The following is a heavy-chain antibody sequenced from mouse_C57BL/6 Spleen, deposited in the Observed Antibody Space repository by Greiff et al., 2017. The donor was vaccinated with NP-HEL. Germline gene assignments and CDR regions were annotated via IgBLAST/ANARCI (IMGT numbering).Heavy chain of an antibody. Sequence: EVKLQQSGPELVKPGASVKMSCKASGYTFTDYNMHWVKQSHGKSLEWIGYINPNNGGTSYNQKFKGKATLTVNKSSSTAYMELRSLTSEDSAVYYCASSAYYSKGGFACWGQGTLVTVSA. J-gene: IGHJ3*01. CDR1: GYTFTDYN. V-gene: IGHV1-22*01. CDR2: INPNNGGT. CDR3: ASSAYYSKGGFAC. D-gene: IGHD2-5*01.